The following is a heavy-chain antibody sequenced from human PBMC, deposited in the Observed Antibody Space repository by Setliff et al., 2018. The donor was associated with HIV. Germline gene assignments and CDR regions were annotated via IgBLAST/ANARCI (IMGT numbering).Heavy chain of an antibody. Sequence: LSLTCAIYGGSFSNYYWTWIRQPPGKGLEWIGEINHSGSTNYNPSLKSRVTISVDTSKNQFSLKLGSVTAADTAVHYCARGGYSSSWYTYYGMDVWGQGTTVTVSS. J-gene: IGHJ6*02. D-gene: IGHD6-13*01. V-gene: IGHV4-34*01. CDR3: ARGGYSSSWYTYYGMDV. CDR2: INHSGST. CDR1: GGSFSNYY.